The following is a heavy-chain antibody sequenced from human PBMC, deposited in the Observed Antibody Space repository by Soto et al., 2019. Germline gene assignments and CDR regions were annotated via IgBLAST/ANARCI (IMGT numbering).Heavy chain of an antibody. CDR2: IYYSGST. D-gene: IGHD6-6*01. CDR3: ARLSGIAARAVFDY. Sequence: SETLSLTCTVSGGSISSSSYYWGWIRQPPGKGLEWIGYIYYSGSTNYNPSLKSRVTISVDTSKNQFSLKLSSVTAADTAVYYCARLSGIAARAVFDYWGQGTLVTVSS. CDR1: GGSISSSSYY. J-gene: IGHJ4*02. V-gene: IGHV4-61*05.